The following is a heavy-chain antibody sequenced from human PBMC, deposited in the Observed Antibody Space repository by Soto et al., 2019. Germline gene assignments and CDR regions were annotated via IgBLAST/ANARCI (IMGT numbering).Heavy chain of an antibody. CDR1: GGTFSSYA. CDR3: ARDLPMLGISGNWFDP. V-gene: IGHV1-69*13. D-gene: IGHD3-10*02. J-gene: IGHJ5*02. CDR2: IIPIFGTA. Sequence: SVKVSCKASGGTFSSYAISWVRQAPGQGLEWMGGIIPIFGTANYAQKFQGRVTITADESTSTAYMELSSLRSEDTAVYYCARDLPMLGISGNWFDPWGQGTLVTVSS.